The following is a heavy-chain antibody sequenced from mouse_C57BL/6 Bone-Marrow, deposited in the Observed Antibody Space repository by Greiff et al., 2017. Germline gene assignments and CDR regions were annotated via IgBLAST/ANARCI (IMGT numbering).Heavy chain of an antibody. CDR2: IYPGDGDT. J-gene: IGHJ1*03. CDR1: GYAFSSSW. CDR3: ARAGAYGSSFYWYFDV. V-gene: IGHV1-82*01. Sequence: QVQLKESGPELVKPGASVKISCKASGYAFSSSWMNWVKQRPGKGLEWIGRIYPGDGDTNYNGKFKGKATLTADKSSSTAYMQLSSLTSEDSAVXFCARAGAYGSSFYWYFDVWGTGTTVTVSS. D-gene: IGHD1-1*01.